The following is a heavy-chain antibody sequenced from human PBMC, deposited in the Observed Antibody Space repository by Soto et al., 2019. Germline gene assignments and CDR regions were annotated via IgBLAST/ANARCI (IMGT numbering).Heavy chain of an antibody. D-gene: IGHD3-10*01. CDR3: ANDRHYPGDYFHS. J-gene: IGHJ4*01. Sequence: RSLSCAASGFTFSSSAISWVRQAPGKGLEWVSAVSANGQGIYYADSVRGRFTIPRDNSKNTVFLHMDSLSAEDTAVYYCANDRHYPGDYFHSWRHGNRVTLSS. CDR1: GFTFSSSA. V-gene: IGHV3-23*01. CDR2: VSANGQGI.